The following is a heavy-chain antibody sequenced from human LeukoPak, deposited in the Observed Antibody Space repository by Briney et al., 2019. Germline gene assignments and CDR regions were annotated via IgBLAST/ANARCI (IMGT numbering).Heavy chain of an antibody. CDR2: ISSSSSYI. V-gene: IGHV3-21*01. Sequence: PGGSLRLSCAGSGFTFSSYSMNWVRQAPGKGLEWVSSISSSSSYIYYADSVKGRFTTSRYNAKNSLYLQMDSLRAEDTAVYYCAKDIGSYYDYWGQGILVTVSS. CDR3: AKDIGSYYDY. D-gene: IGHD3-10*01. J-gene: IGHJ4*02. CDR1: GFTFSSYS.